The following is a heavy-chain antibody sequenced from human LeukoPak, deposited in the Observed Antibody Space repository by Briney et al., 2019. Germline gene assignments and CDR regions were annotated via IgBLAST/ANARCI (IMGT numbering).Heavy chain of an antibody. D-gene: IGHD4-23*01. CDR2: ISSSGSTI. Sequence: GGSLRLSCAASGFTFSDYYMSWIRQALGKGLEWVSYISSSGSTIYYADSVKGRFTISRDNAKNSLYLQMNSLRAEDTAVYYCARDQATTVANFDYWGQGSLVTVSS. J-gene: IGHJ4*02. CDR1: GFTFSDYY. V-gene: IGHV3-11*04. CDR3: ARDQATTVANFDY.